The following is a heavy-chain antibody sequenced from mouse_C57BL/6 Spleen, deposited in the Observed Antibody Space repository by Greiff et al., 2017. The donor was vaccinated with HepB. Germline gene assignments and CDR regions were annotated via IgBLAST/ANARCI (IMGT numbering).Heavy chain of an antibody. CDR3: ARYTDYGSSFAY. J-gene: IGHJ3*01. CDR1: GYTFTSYW. Sequence: VQLQQPGAELVKPGASVKLSCKASGYTFTSYWMHWVKQRPGQGLEWIGMIHPNSGSTNYNEKFKSKATLTVDKSSSTAYMQLSSLTSEDSAVYYCARYTDYGSSFAYWGQGTLVTVSA. CDR2: IHPNSGST. V-gene: IGHV1-64*01. D-gene: IGHD1-1*01.